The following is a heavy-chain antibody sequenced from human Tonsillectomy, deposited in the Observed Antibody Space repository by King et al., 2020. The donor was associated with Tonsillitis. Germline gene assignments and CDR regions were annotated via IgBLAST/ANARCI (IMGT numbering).Heavy chain of an antibody. Sequence: VQLQESGPGLVKPSETLSLTCTVSGGSLSNYYWSWIRQPPGKVLEWIGYSYDIGSTNDNPSLKSRVTISVDTSKNQFTLKLSSVTAADTAVYHCAGHLNPYCYFDLWGRGTLVTVSS. CDR1: GGSLSNYY. CDR2: SYDIGST. J-gene: IGHJ2*01. CDR3: AGHLNPYCYFDL. V-gene: IGHV4-59*08.